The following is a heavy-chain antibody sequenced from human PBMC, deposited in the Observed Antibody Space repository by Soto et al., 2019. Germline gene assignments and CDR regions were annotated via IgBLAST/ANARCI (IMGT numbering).Heavy chain of an antibody. CDR1: GYTFTRCY. V-gene: IGHV1-46*01. J-gene: IGHJ3*02. CDR2: VTPTGDYT. CDR3: TRRPPSSGHPGLYAFDI. D-gene: IGHD3-22*01. Sequence: ASVKVSCKASGYTFTRCYMHWVRLASGLGLEWMGIVTPTGDYTAYAQKFQGRVTMTRDTSATTVYMELSSLTSEDTAVYYCTRRPPSSGHPGLYAFDIWGQ.